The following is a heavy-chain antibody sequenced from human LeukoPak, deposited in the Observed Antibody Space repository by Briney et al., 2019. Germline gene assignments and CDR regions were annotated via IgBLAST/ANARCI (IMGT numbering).Heavy chain of an antibody. J-gene: IGHJ4*02. Sequence: GGSLRLSCAASGFTFISYAMSWVRQARGKGLEWVSAVSGSAGTTYYADSVKGRFTISRDNSKNTLYLQMNSLRAEDTALYYCARTPLVRYFDSWGQGTLVTVSS. CDR1: GFTFISYA. D-gene: IGHD2-2*01. V-gene: IGHV3-23*01. CDR2: VSGSAGTT. CDR3: ARTPLVRYFDS.